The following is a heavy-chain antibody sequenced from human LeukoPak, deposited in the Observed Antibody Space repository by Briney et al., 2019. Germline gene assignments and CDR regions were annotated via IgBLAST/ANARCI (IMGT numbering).Heavy chain of an antibody. CDR1: GFTFSSYA. D-gene: IGHD2-8*01. V-gene: IGHV3-30-3*01. Sequence: GGSLRLSCAASGFTFSSYAMHWVRQAPGKGLEWVAVISYDGSNKYYADSVKGRFTISRDNPKNTLYLQMNSLRAEDTAVYYCARVNRGVLYFDYWGQGTLVTVSS. CDR3: ARVNRGVLYFDY. CDR2: ISYDGSNK. J-gene: IGHJ4*02.